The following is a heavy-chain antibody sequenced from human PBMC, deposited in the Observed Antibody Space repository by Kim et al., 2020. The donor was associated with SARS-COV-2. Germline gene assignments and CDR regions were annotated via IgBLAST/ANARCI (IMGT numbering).Heavy chain of an antibody. Sequence: GESLKISCKGSGYSFTDYWIGWVRQMPGKGLEWMGIVLPRASDIRYSPSFQGQVTISADKSINTAYLHLSGLRASDTAMYFCARHAQGTYGDCRDVWGQG. CDR3: ARHAQGTYGDCRDV. J-gene: IGHJ3*01. CDR2: VLPRASDI. V-gene: IGHV5-51*01. CDR1: GYSFTDYW. D-gene: IGHD4-17*01.